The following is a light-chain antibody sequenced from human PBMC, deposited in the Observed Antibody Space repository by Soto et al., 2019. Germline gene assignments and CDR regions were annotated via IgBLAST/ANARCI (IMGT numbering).Light chain of an antibody. J-gene: IGKJ1*01. V-gene: IGKV1-27*01. CDR3: QKYNSAPWT. CDR2: AAS. Sequence: DIQMTQSPSSLSASVGDRVTITCRASQGISNYLAWYQQKPGKVPKLLIYAASTLQSGVPSRFSGSGSGTDFTRTISSLQPEDVATSYCQKYNSAPWTFGQGTKVEIK. CDR1: QGISNY.